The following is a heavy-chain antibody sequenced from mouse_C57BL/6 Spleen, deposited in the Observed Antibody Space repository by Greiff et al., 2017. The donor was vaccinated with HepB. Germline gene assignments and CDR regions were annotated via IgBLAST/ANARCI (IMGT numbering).Heavy chain of an antibody. Sequence: VQLQESGAELVKPGASVKLSCKASGYTFTSYWMQWVKQRPGQGLEWIGEIDPSDSYTNYNQKFKGKATLTVDTSYSTAYMQLSSLTSEDSAVYYCAREEGYWGQGTTLTVSS. CDR2: IDPSDSYT. CDR1: GYTFTSYW. J-gene: IGHJ2*01. CDR3: AREEGY. V-gene: IGHV1-50*01.